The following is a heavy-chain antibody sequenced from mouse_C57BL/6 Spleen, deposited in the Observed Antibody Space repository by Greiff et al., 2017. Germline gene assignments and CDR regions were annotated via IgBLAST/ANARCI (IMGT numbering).Heavy chain of an antibody. CDR1: GYTFTSYW. CDR3: ARSYDSYFDY. Sequence: QVQLQQPGAELVRPGSSVKLSCKASGYTFTSYWMDWVKQRPGQGLEWIGNIYPSDSETHYNQKFKDKATLTVDKSSSTAYMQLSSLTSEDSAVYYCARSYDSYFDYWGQGTTLTVSS. D-gene: IGHD2-4*01. V-gene: IGHV1-61*01. J-gene: IGHJ2*01. CDR2: IYPSDSET.